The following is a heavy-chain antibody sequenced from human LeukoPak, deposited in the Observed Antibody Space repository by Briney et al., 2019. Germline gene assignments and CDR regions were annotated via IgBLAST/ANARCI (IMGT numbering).Heavy chain of an antibody. J-gene: IGHJ4*02. CDR1: GGTFSSYA. V-gene: IGHV1-69*04. D-gene: IGHD3-22*01. CDR2: IIPILGIA. CDR3: ARDGNGYYYDSSGSWDYFDY. Sequence: GASVKVSCKASGGTFSSYAISWVRQAPGQGLEWMGRIIPILGIANYAQKFQGRVTITADKSTSTAYMELSSLRSEDTAVYYCARDGNGYYYDSSGSWDYFDYWGQGTLVTVSS.